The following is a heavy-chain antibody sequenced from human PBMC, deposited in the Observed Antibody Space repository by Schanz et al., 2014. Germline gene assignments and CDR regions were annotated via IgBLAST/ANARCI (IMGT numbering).Heavy chain of an antibody. CDR1: GGTFSSFG. Sequence: QVQLVQSGAEVKKPGSSVKVSCKASGGTFSSFGINWVRQAPGQGLEWMGRIVPIAGITNYAQRFQGRVTITADKASDTAYMELSSLRSDDTAVYYCARDQSPYTNSSDVRYFDYWGQGSLVTVSS. CDR2: IVPIAGIT. J-gene: IGHJ4*02. CDR3: ARDQSPYTNSSDVRYFDY. D-gene: IGHD6-6*01. V-gene: IGHV1-69*09.